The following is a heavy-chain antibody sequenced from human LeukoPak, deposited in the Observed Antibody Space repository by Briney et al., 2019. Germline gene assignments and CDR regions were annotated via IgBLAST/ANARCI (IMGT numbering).Heavy chain of an antibody. V-gene: IGHV4-4*02. CDR2: IYHSGTT. D-gene: IGHD4-17*01. J-gene: IGHJ4*02. CDR1: GVSIISSHW. CDR3: ATYFYGDYGSYYFDR. Sequence: SGTLSLTWAFSGVSIISSHWWSWARQSPGKGLEWIGEIYHSGTTNYNPSLNSRVTMSVDKSKQQFSLNLRSVTAADTAVYYCATYFYGDYGSYYFDRWGQGTLVTVFS.